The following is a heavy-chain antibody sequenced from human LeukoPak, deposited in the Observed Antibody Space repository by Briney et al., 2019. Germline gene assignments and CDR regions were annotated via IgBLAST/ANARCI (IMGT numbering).Heavy chain of an antibody. CDR1: GYSFTSYW. J-gene: IGHJ4*02. CDR2: IYPGDSDT. Sequence: GESLKTSCKGSGYSFTSYWIGWVRQMPGKGLEWMGVIYPGDSDTRYSPSFQGQVTISADKSISTAYLQWSSLKASDTAMYYCARHAFDSSGLPAPIDYWGQGTLVTVSS. V-gene: IGHV5-51*01. CDR3: ARHAFDSSGLPAPIDY. D-gene: IGHD3-22*01.